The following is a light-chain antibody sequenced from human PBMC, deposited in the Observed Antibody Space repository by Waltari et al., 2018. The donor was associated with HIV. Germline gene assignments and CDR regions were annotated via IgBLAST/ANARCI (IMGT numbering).Light chain of an antibody. CDR2: ESE. J-gene: IGLJ2*01. V-gene: IGLV7-46*01. Sequence: VVTQEPSLTVSPGGTVTLSCASFSGSVARSHFPYWFHLKPGQAPRTLIYESEKRHPGTPGRVAGSLEGDRAILTLSGALEEDEAEYFCLLSYHGVRCFGGGTRLTV. CDR1: SGSVARSHF. CDR3: LLSYHGVRC.